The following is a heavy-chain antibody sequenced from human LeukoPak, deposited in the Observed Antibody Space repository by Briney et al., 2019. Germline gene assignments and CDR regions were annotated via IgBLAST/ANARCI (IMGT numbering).Heavy chain of an antibody. J-gene: IGHJ4*02. Sequence: GGSLRLSCEASGFTFGSYCMNWVRQAPGKGLEWVANIKLVGSEKYYADSVKGRFTISRDNARNSLYVQMNSLRVEDTGVYYCARDSGLTGYDLLDYWGQGTLVTVSS. V-gene: IGHV3-7*01. CDR1: GFTFGSYC. D-gene: IGHD5-12*01. CDR3: ARDSGLTGYDLLDY. CDR2: IKLVGSEK.